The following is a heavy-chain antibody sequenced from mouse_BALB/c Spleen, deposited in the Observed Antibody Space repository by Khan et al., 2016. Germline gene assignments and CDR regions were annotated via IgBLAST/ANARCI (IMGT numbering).Heavy chain of an antibody. Sequence: EVKLLESGGGLVQPGGSLKLSCAASGFNFRGYWMSWVRQAPGKGLEWIGEINPDSRTINYSPSLKDKFTISRDNAKSTLYLQISKVRCEDTALYYCARAGYYGYLVYWGQGTLVSISA. J-gene: IGHJ3*01. V-gene: IGHV4-1*02. CDR1: GFNFRGYW. D-gene: IGHD1-1*01. CDR2: INPDSRTI. CDR3: ARAGYYGYLVY.